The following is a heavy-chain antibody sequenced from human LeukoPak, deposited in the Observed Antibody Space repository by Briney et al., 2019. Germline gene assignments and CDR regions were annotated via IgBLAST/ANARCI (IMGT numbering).Heavy chain of an antibody. CDR2: ISRSSSYI. D-gene: IGHD5-12*01. CDR1: GFTFSSYS. Sequence: PGGSLRLSCAASGFTFSSYSMNWVRQAPGKGLEWVSSISRSSSYIYYADSVKGRFTISRDNAKNSLYLQMNSLRAEDTAVYYCARACGQWLRFGYFDYWGQGTLVTVSS. CDR3: ARACGQWLRFGYFDY. V-gene: IGHV3-21*01. J-gene: IGHJ4*02.